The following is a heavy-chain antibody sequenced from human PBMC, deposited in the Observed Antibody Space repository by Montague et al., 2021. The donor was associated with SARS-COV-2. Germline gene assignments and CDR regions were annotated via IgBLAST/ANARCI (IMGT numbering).Heavy chain of an antibody. V-gene: IGHV1-18*01. D-gene: IGHD6-13*01. CDR1: GYNLNIYG. Sequence: SVKVSCKASGYNLNIYGISWVRQAPGQGLEWMGWISAYNGNPNYAQKLQGRVTMTTDTSTSTAYMELRSLRSDDTAVYYCARDRGEAAESVLDYWGQGTLVTVSS. CDR2: ISAYNGNP. CDR3: ARDRGEAAESVLDY. J-gene: IGHJ4*02.